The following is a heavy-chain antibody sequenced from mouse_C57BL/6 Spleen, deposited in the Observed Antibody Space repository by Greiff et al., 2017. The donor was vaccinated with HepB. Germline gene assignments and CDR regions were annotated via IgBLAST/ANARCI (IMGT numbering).Heavy chain of an antibody. CDR1: GFTFSSYG. J-gene: IGHJ4*01. V-gene: IGHV5-6*01. Sequence: EVQLVESGGDLVKPGGSLKLSCAASGFTFSSYGMSWVRQTPDKRLEWVATISSGGSYTYYPDSVKGRFTISRDNAKNTLYLQMSSLKSEDTAMYYCARQGSSPGNYYAMDYWGQGTSVTVSS. CDR3: ARQGSSPGNYYAMDY. D-gene: IGHD1-1*01. CDR2: ISSGGSYT.